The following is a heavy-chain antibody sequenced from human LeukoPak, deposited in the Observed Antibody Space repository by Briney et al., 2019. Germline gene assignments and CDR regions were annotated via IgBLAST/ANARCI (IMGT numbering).Heavy chain of an antibody. D-gene: IGHD6-6*01. CDR1: GGSISSYY. V-gene: IGHV4-59*01. CDR3: ARASWQLETNWFDP. J-gene: IGHJ5*02. Sequence: SETLSLTCTASGGSISSYYWSWIRQPPAKGLEWIGYIYYSGSTNYNPSLKSRVTISVDTSKNQSSLKLSSVTAADTALYYCARASWQLETNWFDPWGQGTLVTVSS. CDR2: IYYSGST.